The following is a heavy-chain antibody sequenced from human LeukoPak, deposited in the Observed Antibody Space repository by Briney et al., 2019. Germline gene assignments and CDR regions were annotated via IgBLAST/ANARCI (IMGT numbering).Heavy chain of an antibody. CDR3: ARDRITMVRGARSYYYYYMAV. V-gene: IGHV3-53*01. CDR1: GFTVSSNY. Sequence: GGSLRLSCAASGFTVSSNYMSWVRQAPGKGLEWVSVIYSGGSTYYADSVKGRFTISRDNSKNTLYLQMNSLRAADTAVYYCARDRITMVRGARSYYYYYMAVWGKGTTVTVSS. CDR2: IYSGGST. J-gene: IGHJ6*03. D-gene: IGHD3-10*01.